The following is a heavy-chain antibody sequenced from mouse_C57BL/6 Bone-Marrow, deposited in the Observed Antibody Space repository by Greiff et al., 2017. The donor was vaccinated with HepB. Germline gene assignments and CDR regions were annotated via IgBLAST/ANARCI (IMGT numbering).Heavy chain of an antibody. J-gene: IGHJ4*01. Sequence: QVQLKESGAELVKPGASVKISCKASGYAFSSYWMNWVKQRPGKGLEWIGQIYPGDGDTNYNGKFKGKATLTADKSSSTAYMQLSSLTSEDSAVYFCARSEDGYFSDYWGQGTSVTVSS. CDR3: ARSEDGYFSDY. D-gene: IGHD2-3*01. CDR1: GYAFSSYW. V-gene: IGHV1-80*01. CDR2: IYPGDGDT.